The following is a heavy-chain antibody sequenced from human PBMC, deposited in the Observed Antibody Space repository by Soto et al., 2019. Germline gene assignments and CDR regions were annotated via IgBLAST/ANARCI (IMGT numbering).Heavy chain of an antibody. D-gene: IGHD2-15*01. V-gene: IGHV3-23*01. J-gene: IGHJ4*02. CDR2: VSASGLNT. CDR3: AKERPRRISVYFFEY. CDR1: GFTFRTYA. Sequence: EVQLLESGGRWVQHGGSLTLSCAASGFTFRTYAMAWVRQAPGKGLEWVSGVSASGLNTDYADPVKGRFYISRDNSKNTVSLHLNSLRAEDTALYYCAKERPRRISVYFFEYWGQGTPVTVSA.